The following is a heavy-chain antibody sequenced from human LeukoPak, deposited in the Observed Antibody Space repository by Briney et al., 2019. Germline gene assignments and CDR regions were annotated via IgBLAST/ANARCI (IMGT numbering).Heavy chain of an antibody. D-gene: IGHD3-22*01. V-gene: IGHV4-59*01. Sequence: SETLSLTCTVSGGSISSYYWSWIRQPPGKGLEWIGYIYYSGSTNYNPSLKSRVTISVDTSKNQFSLKLSSVTAADTAVYYCVRVRDYYDHGDAFDIWGQGTMVTVSS. J-gene: IGHJ3*02. CDR1: GGSISSYY. CDR2: IYYSGST. CDR3: VRVRDYYDHGDAFDI.